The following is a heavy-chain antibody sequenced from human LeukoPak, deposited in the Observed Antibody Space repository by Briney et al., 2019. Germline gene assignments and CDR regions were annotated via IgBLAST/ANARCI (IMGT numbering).Heavy chain of an antibody. CDR2: ISSSSYI. CDR3: AREGGVISNDAFDI. V-gene: IGHV3-21*01. CDR1: GFTFSSYS. J-gene: IGHJ3*02. Sequence: GGSLRLSCAASGFTFSSYSMNWVRQAPGKGLEWVSSISSSSYIYYADSVKGRFTISRDNAKNSLYLQMNSLRAEDTAVYYCAREGGVISNDAFDIWGQGTMVTVSS. D-gene: IGHD3-10*01.